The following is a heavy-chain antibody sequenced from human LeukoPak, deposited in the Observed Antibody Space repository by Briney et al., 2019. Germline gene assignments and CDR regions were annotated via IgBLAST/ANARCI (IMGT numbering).Heavy chain of an antibody. J-gene: IGHJ4*02. D-gene: IGHD2-2*01. Sequence: GGSLRLSCEVSGFTVSSNYMSWVRQAPGKGLEWVSIIYSGGTSYYADSVKGRFTISRDNSKNTLYLQMNSLRAEDTAVYYCAKDLFVVVPAAMPDYWGQGTLVTVSS. CDR3: AKDLFVVVPAAMPDY. CDR1: GFTVSSNY. CDR2: IYSGGTS. V-gene: IGHV3-66*02.